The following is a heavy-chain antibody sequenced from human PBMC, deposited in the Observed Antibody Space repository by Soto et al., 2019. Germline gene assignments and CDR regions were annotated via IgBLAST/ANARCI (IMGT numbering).Heavy chain of an antibody. CDR2: ISYDGSNK. D-gene: IGHD6-19*01. J-gene: IGHJ4*02. CDR3: AKGRAVAGKKDFDY. CDR1: GFTFSSYG. Sequence: GGSLRLSCAASGFTFSSYGMHWVRQAPGKGLEWVAVISYDGSNKYYADSVKGRFTISRDNSKNTLYLQMNSLRAEDTAVYYCAKGRAVAGKKDFDYWGQGTLVTVSS. V-gene: IGHV3-30*18.